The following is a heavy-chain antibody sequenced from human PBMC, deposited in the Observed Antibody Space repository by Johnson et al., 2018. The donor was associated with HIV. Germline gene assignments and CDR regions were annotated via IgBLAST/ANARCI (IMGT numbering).Heavy chain of an antibody. V-gene: IGHV3-20*04. CDR2: INWNGGST. D-gene: IGHD4-17*01. CDR1: GFTFDDYG. J-gene: IGHJ3*01. Sequence: VQLVESGGGVVRPGGYLRLSCAASGFTFDDYGMSWVRQAPGKGLEWVSGINWNGGSTGYADSVKGRFTISRDNAKNSLYLQMNNLRAEDTAVYYCARDPLTLTTTLDAFDLWGQGTMVTVSS. CDR3: ARDPLTLTTTLDAFDL.